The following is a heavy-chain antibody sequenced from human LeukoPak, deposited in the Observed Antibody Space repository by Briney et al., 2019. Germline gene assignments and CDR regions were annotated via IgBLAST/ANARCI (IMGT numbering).Heavy chain of an antibody. CDR2: INPNSGGT. J-gene: IGHJ4*02. CDR1: GYTFTGYY. CDR3: ARDDPAYYFDY. V-gene: IGHV1-2*02. Sequence: GASVRVSCKASGYTFTGYYMHWVRQAPGQGLEWMGWINPNSGGTNYAQKFQGRVAMTRDTSISTAYMELSRLRSDDTAVYYCARDDPAYYFDYWGQGTLVTVSS.